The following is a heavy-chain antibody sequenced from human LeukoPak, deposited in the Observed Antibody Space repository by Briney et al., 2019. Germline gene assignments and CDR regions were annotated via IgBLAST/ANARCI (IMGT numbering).Heavy chain of an antibody. J-gene: IGHJ4*02. D-gene: IGHD3-10*01. CDR1: GGSIRSSSHY. CDR2: IYHSGTT. V-gene: IGHV4-39*07. CDR3: ARGGVVTMVRGATRYFDY. Sequence: SETLSLTCTVSGGSIRSSSHYWGWIRQPPGEGLEWIGIIYHSGTTYYNASLKSRVTISVDTSKNQFSLKLSSVTAADTAVYYCARGGVVTMVRGATRYFDYWGQGTLVTVSS.